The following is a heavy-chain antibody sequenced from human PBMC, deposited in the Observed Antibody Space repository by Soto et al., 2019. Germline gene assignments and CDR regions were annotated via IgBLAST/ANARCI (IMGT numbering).Heavy chain of an antibody. CDR2: IYYSGST. J-gene: IGHJ3*02. CDR1: GGSISSGDYY. D-gene: IGHD2-2*01. CDR3: AGMPLNCISTSCYPDAFDI. Sequence: PSETLSLTCTVSGGSISSGDYYWSWIRQPPGKGLEWIGYIYYSGSTYYNPSLKSRVTISVDTSKNQFSLKLSSVTAADTAVYYCAGMPLNCISTSCYPDAFDIWGQGTMVTVSS. V-gene: IGHV4-30-4*01.